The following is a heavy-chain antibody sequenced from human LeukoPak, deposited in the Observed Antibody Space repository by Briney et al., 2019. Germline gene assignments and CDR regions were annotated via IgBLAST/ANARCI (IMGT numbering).Heavy chain of an antibody. CDR3: AKDDGGSVTTTDFEY. J-gene: IGHJ4*02. CDR2: ITGSGGST. D-gene: IGHD4-17*01. V-gene: IGHV3-23*01. CDR1: GFTFSNYA. Sequence: GGSLRLSCAASGFTFSNYALSWVRQVPGKGLEWVSGITGSGGSTYYAGSVKGRFTISRDNSKNTLYLQMNSLRAEDTAVYFCAKDDGGSVTTTDFEYWGQGTLVTVSS.